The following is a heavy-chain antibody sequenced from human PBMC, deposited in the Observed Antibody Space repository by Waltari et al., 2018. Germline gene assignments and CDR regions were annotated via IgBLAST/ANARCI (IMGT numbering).Heavy chain of an antibody. V-gene: IGHV3-66*04. CDR3: ARHWSGSYSDY. CDR1: GFTVSSDY. Sequence: EVQLVESGGGLVQPGGSLRLSCAASGFTVSSDYMTWVRQAPGKGVEWVSSIYSGGSTYYADSVKGRFTISRDNSKNTVYLQMNSLRAEDTAVYYCARHWSGSYSDYWGQGTLVTVSS. J-gene: IGHJ4*02. CDR2: IYSGGST. D-gene: IGHD1-26*01.